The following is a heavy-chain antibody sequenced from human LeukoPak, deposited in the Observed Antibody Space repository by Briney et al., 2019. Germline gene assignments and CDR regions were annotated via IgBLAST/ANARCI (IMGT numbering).Heavy chain of an antibody. CDR3: ARDIREVGDSHYFDY. V-gene: IGHV4-59*01. D-gene: IGHD1-26*01. CDR2: IHYSGST. CDR1: GISITTYY. Sequence: SETLSLTCTVSGISITTYYWSWLRQPPGKGLEWIGLIHYSGSTTYNPSLTSRVTISIDTSKNQFSLHLSSVTAADTAVYYCARDIREVGDSHYFDYWGQGALVTVTS. J-gene: IGHJ4*02.